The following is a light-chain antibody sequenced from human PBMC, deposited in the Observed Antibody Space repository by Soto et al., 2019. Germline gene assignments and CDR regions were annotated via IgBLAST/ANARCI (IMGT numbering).Light chain of an antibody. CDR3: SSYTSSNTYV. V-gene: IGLV2-14*01. J-gene: IGLJ1*01. CDR2: DVC. Sequence: QSALTQPASVSGSPGQSITISCTGTSSDVGGYKYVSWYQQHPGKAPKLMVYDVCNRPSGVSNRFSGSKSGNTASLTISGLQAEDEADYYCSSYTSSNTYVFGTGTKLTVL. CDR1: SSDVGGYKY.